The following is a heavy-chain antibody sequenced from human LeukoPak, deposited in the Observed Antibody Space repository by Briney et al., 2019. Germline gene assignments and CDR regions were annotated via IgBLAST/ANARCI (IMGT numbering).Heavy chain of an antibody. J-gene: IGHJ4*02. CDR3: ARVTGAYYFDY. D-gene: IGHD1-20*01. CDR1: GFTFSDHY. V-gene: IGHV3-72*01. Sequence: GGSLRLSCAASGFTFSDHYMDWVRQAPGKGLEWVGRTSNKAKSYTTEYAASVKDRFTISRDDSKNSLYLQMNSLKTEDTAVYYCARVTGAYYFDYWGQGTLVTVST. CDR2: TSNKAKSYTT.